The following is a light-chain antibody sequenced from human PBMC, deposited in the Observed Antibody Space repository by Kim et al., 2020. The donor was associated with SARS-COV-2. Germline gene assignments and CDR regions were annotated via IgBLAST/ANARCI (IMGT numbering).Light chain of an antibody. Sequence: QSALTQPASVSGSPGQSITISCTGTSSDVGSYNHVSWYQHHPGKAPKLMIYEVSSWPSGVSDRFSGSKSGNTASLTISGLQAEDEADYYCCSYAARITFVFGTGTKVTVL. V-gene: IGLV2-23*02. CDR1: SSDVGSYNH. J-gene: IGLJ1*01. CDR3: CSYAARITFV. CDR2: EVS.